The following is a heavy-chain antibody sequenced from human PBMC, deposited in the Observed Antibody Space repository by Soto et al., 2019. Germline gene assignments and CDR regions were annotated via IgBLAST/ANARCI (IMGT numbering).Heavy chain of an antibody. J-gene: IGHJ4*02. CDR2: ISSSGGST. Sequence: GGSLRLSCAASGFTFSSYAMSWVRQAPGKGLEWVSVISSSGGSTYYADSVKGRFTISRDNSKNTLYLQMNSLRAEDTAVYYCAKDTGVVPARYYFDYWGQGTLVTVSS. D-gene: IGHD2-2*01. CDR3: AKDTGVVPARYYFDY. V-gene: IGHV3-23*01. CDR1: GFTFSSYA.